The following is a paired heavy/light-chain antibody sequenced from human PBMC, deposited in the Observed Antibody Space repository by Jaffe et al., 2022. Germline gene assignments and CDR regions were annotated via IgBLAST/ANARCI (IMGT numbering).Heavy chain of an antibody. J-gene: IGHJ4*02. CDR2: IKTDGSEK. D-gene: IGHD3-22*01. CDR3: TKNAWLEY. V-gene: IGHV3-7*05. Sequence: EVQLVESGGGLVQPGGSLTLSCAASGFTFSDCWMSWVRQAPGKGLEWVANIKTDGSEKNYVDSVKGRFTISRDNAKNSLYLQLNSLRAEDTAVYFCTKNAWLEYWGQGTLLTVSS. CDR1: GFTFSDCW.
Light chain of an antibody. CDR1: QGISNY. CDR3: LQYSRYPYT. J-gene: IGKJ2*01. CDR2: ASS. Sequence: DIQMTQSPSAMSASVGDRVTITCRASQGISNYLAWFQQEPGKVPKRLIYASSSLQVGVPSRFSGSGSGTEFTLTISSLQPEDFATYYCLQYSRYPYTFGQGTKLEIK. V-gene: IGKV1-17*03.